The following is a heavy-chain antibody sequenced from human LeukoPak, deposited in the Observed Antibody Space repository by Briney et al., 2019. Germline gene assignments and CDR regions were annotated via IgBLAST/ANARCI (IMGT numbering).Heavy chain of an antibody. CDR1: GGSFSGYY. J-gene: IGHJ4*02. V-gene: IGHV4-34*01. CDR2: INHSGST. CDR3: ARVVPAATTDY. Sequence: SETLSLTCAVYGGSFSGYYWSWIRQPPGKGLEWIGEINHSGSTNYNPSLKSRVTISVDTSKSQFSLKLSSVTAADTAVYYCARVVPAATTDYWGQGTLVTVSS. D-gene: IGHD2-2*01.